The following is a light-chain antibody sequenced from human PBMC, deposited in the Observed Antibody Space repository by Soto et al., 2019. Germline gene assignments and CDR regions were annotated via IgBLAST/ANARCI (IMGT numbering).Light chain of an antibody. Sequence: DIQMTQSPSSLSASVGDRVTITCRASQGISNYLAWYQQKPGKVPKLLIYAASTLQSGVPSRFSGSGSGTEVTHTISSLQPENVATYYCKKYNSAPYTCGLGTKLEIK. J-gene: IGKJ2*01. V-gene: IGKV1-27*01. CDR3: KKYNSAPYT. CDR2: AAS. CDR1: QGISNY.